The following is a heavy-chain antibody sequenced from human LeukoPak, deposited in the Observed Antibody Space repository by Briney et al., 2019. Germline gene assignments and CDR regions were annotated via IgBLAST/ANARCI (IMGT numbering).Heavy chain of an antibody. J-gene: IGHJ4*02. CDR3: TRTMIVAYDH. Sequence: PGGSLRLSCAASGFTFSSYAMHWVRQAPGKGLEWVAVISYDGSNKYYADSVKGRFTISRDNSKNTLYLQMNSLRAEDTAVYYCTRTMIVAYDHWGQGTLVTVSS. D-gene: IGHD3-22*01. CDR2: ISYDGSNK. V-gene: IGHV3-30*01. CDR1: GFTFSSYA.